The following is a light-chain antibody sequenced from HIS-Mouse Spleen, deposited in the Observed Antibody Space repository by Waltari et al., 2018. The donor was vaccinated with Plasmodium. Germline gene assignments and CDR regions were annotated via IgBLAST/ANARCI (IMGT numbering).Light chain of an antibody. CDR2: EDS. V-gene: IGLV3-10*01. CDR1: ALPKKY. Sequence: SYELTQQPSVSVYPGQTARITCSGDALPKKYADWYQQKSGQAPVLVIYEDSKRPSGIPERFSGSSSGTMATLTISGAQVEDEADYYCYSTDSSGNHRVFGGGTKLTVL. J-gene: IGLJ3*02. CDR3: YSTDSSGNHRV.